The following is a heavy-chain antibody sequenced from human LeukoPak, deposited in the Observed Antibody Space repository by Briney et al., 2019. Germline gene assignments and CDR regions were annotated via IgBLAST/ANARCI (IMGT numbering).Heavy chain of an antibody. J-gene: IGHJ4*02. V-gene: IGHV3-48*03. CDR2: VSGSGGTI. D-gene: IGHD4-17*01. CDR3: ARGRVTGDYVRDFDY. CDR1: GFTFSTYE. Sequence: GGSLRLSCVASGFTFSTYEMNWVRQAPGKGLEWVSYVSGSGGTILYADSVKGRFTISRDNAKNSLYLQMNSLRAGDTAVYYCARGRVTGDYVRDFDYWGQGTLVTVSS.